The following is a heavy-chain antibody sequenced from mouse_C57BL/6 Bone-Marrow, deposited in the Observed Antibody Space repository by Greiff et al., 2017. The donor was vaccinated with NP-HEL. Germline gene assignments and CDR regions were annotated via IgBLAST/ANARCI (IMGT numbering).Heavy chain of an antibody. CDR3: AGLGGAFDY. J-gene: IGHJ2*01. V-gene: IGHV1-19*01. CDR1: GYTFTDYY. CDR2: INPYNGGT. Sequence: DVQLQESGPVLVKPGASVKMSCKASGYTFTDYYMNWVKQSHGKSLEWIGVINPYNGGTSYNQKFKGKATLTVDKSSSTAYMELNSLTSEDSAVYYCAGLGGAFDYWGQGTTLTVSS. D-gene: IGHD4-1*01.